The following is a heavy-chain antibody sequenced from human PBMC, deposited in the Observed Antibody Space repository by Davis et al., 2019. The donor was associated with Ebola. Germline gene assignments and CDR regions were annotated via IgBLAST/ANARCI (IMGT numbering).Heavy chain of an antibody. Sequence: SVKVSCKASGGTFSSYTISWVRQAPGQGLEWMGRIIPILGIANYAQKFQGRVTITADKSTSTAYMELSSLRSEDTAVHYCARDRLLVAVAGTGSWYYYYGMDVWGQGTTVTVSS. V-gene: IGHV1-69*04. CDR3: ARDRLLVAVAGTGSWYYYYGMDV. CDR1: GGTFSSYT. J-gene: IGHJ6*02. CDR2: IIPILGIA. D-gene: IGHD6-19*01.